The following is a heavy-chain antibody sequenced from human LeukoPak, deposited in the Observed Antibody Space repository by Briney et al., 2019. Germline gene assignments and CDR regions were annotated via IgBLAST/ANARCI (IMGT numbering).Heavy chain of an antibody. J-gene: IGHJ4*02. CDR1: GFTFSNAW. CDR3: TTGGVYGDYYFDY. Sequence: GGSLRLSCAASGFTFSNAWMSWVRQAPGKGLEWVGRIKSKTDGGTTDYAAPVKGRFTISRDDSKNTLYLQMNSLKTEDTAVYYCTTGGVYGDYYFDYWGQGTLVTVSS. CDR2: IKSKTDGGTT. D-gene: IGHD4-17*01. V-gene: IGHV3-15*01.